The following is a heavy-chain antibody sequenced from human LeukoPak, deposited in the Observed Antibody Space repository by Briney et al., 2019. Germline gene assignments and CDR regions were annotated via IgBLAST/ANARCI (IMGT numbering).Heavy chain of an antibody. V-gene: IGHV4-30-2*01. CDR2: IYHSGST. CDR3: ARVGCSGGSCSYGMDV. CDR1: GGSISSGGYS. D-gene: IGHD2-15*01. J-gene: IGHJ6*02. Sequence: SQTLSLTCAVSGGSISSGGYSWSWIRQPPGKGLEWIGYIYHSGSTYYNPSLKSRVTISVDRSKNQFSLKLSSVTAADTAVYYCARVGCSGGSCSYGMDVWGQGTTVTVSS.